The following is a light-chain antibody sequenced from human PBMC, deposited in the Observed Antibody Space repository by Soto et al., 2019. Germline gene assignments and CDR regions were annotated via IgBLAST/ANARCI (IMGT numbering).Light chain of an antibody. CDR3: QQSNKRPCT. J-gene: IGKJ1*01. CDR1: QSVSSN. V-gene: IGKV3-15*01. Sequence: IMMTQSPSTLSVSPGERATLSCRASQSVSSNFAWYQQKAGQAPRLLVYDASTRATGIPARFSGSGSATDFTLTISRLQAEDFAYYCCQQSNKRPCTFGQGTKVEIK. CDR2: DAS.